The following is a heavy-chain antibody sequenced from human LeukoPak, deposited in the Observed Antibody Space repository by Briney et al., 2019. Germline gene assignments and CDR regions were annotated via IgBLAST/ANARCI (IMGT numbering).Heavy chain of an antibody. D-gene: IGHD3-3*01. CDR1: GYSISSGYY. V-gene: IGHV4-38-2*01. CDR3: ARILGPQSSTYYDFWSGYYFDY. CDR2: IYHSGST. J-gene: IGHJ4*02. Sequence: SETLSLTCAVSGYSISSGYYWGWIRQPPGKGLEWIGSIYHSGSTYYNPSLKSRVTISVDTSKNQFSLKLSSVTAADTAVYYCARILGPQSSTYYDFWSGYYFDYRGQGTLVTVSS.